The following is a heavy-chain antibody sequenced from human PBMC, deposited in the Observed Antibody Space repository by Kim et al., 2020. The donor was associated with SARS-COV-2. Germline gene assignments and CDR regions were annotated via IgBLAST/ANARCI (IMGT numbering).Heavy chain of an antibody. Sequence: GGSLRLSCAASGFTFSSYAMHWVRQAPGKGLEWVAVISYDGSNKYYADSVRGRFTISRDNSKNTLYLQMNSLRAEDTAVYYCVSARVVVISDWGQGTLVT. D-gene: IGHD3-22*01. J-gene: IGHJ4*02. CDR1: GFTFSSYA. V-gene: IGHV3-30-3*01. CDR2: ISYDGSNK. CDR3: VSARVVVISD.